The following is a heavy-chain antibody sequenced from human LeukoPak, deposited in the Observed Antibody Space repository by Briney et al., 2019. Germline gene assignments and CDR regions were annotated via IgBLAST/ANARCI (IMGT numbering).Heavy chain of an antibody. CDR3: ARVLDGYYYSYIDV. D-gene: IGHD3/OR15-3a*01. CDR1: GGSFSGYY. Sequence: SETLSLTCAVYGGSFSGYYWSWIRQPPGKGLEWIGEINHSGSTNYNPSLKSRVTISVDTSKNQFSLKLSSVTAADTAVYSCARVLDGYYYSYIDVWGKGTTVTVSS. CDR2: INHSGST. J-gene: IGHJ6*03. V-gene: IGHV4-34*01.